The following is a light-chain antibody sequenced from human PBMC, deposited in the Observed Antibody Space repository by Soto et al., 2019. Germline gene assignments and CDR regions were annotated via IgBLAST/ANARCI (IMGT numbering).Light chain of an antibody. J-gene: IGLJ1*01. V-gene: IGLV2-8*01. CDR3: NSYTGSTPYV. CDR2: EVN. CDR1: SSDIGRYNY. Sequence: QSALTQPPSASGSPGQSVTISCTGTSSDIGRYNYVSWYQHHPGKAPKLMIYEVNKRPSGVPDRFSGSKSGNTASLTVSGLQPEDEADYYCNSYTGSTPYVFGPGTKVTVL.